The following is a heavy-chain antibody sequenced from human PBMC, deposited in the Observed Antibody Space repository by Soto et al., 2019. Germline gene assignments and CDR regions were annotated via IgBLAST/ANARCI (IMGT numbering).Heavy chain of an antibody. Sequence: EVQLLESGGGLVQPGGSLRLSCAASGFTFSSYALSWVRQAPGKGLECVSTITGGGGSPYYADSVKGRFTISRDNSKNTLYLQMSSLRAEDTAVYYCAKDRDSSAWFSDHWGQGTLVTVSS. CDR3: AKDRDSSAWFSDH. V-gene: IGHV3-23*01. CDR2: ITGGGGSP. D-gene: IGHD6-19*01. CDR1: GFTFSSYA. J-gene: IGHJ4*02.